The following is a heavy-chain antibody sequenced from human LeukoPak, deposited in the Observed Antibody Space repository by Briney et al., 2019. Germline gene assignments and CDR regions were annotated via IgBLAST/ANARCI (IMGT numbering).Heavy chain of an antibody. V-gene: IGHV3-21*01. CDR1: GFTFSSYS. CDR3: ARVGQWLARSAFDI. Sequence: PGGSLRLSCAASGFTFSSYSMNWVRQAPGKGLGWVSSISSSSSYIYYADSVKGRFTISRDNAKNSLYLQMNSLRAEDTAVYYCARVGQWLARSAFDIWGQGTMVTVSS. D-gene: IGHD6-19*01. J-gene: IGHJ3*02. CDR2: ISSSSSYI.